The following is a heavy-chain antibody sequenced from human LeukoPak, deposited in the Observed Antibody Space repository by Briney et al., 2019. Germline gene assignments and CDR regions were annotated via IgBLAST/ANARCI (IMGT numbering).Heavy chain of an antibody. J-gene: IGHJ3*02. CDR2: IIPIFGTA. CDR3: ASPRGLDCSGGSCYWDAFDI. D-gene: IGHD2-15*01. Sequence: SVTVSCKASGGTFSSYAISWVRQAPGQGLEWMGGIIPIFGTANYAQKFQGRVTITADEATSTAYMELSSLRSEDTAVYYCASPRGLDCSGGSCYWDAFDIWGQGTMVTVSS. V-gene: IGHV1-69*13. CDR1: GGTFSSYA.